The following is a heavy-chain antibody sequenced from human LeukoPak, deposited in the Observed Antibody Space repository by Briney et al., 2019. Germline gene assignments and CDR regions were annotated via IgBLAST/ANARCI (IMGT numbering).Heavy chain of an antibody. Sequence: ASVKVSCKASGYTFTSYDINWVRQATGQGLEWMGWMNPNSGNTGYAQKFQGRVTMTRNTSISTAYMEMSSLSSEDTAVYYCARETPGEIAVAANGYFDYWGQGTLVTVSS. CDR2: MNPNSGNT. CDR1: GYTFTSYD. J-gene: IGHJ4*02. CDR3: ARETPGEIAVAANGYFDY. V-gene: IGHV1-8*01. D-gene: IGHD6-19*01.